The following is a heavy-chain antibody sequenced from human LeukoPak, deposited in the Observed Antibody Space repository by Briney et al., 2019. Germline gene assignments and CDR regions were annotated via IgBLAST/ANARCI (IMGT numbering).Heavy chain of an antibody. D-gene: IGHD2-15*01. Sequence: SETLSLTSTVSGGSISSYYWSWIRQPPGKGLEWIGYVFYTRTTRYNPSLKSRVTISVDTSKNQCFLKLRSVTAADTAVYYCARDSGGGYCSGGSCYGADYYYYMDVWGKGTTVTVSS. CDR3: ARDSGGGYCSGGSCYGADYYYYMDV. CDR2: VFYTRTT. V-gene: IGHV4-59*01. J-gene: IGHJ6*03. CDR1: GGSISSYY.